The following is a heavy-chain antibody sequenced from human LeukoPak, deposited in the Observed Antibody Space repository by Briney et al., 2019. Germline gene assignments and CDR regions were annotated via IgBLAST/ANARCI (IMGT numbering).Heavy chain of an antibody. J-gene: IGHJ3*02. CDR2: IKQDGSEK. V-gene: IGHV3-7*03. CDR1: GFTFSSYW. D-gene: IGHD3-9*01. CDR3: ARVGVYYDILTGYRLDAFDI. Sequence: GGSLRLSCAASGFTFSSYWMSWVRQAPGKGLGWVANIKQDGSEKYYVDSVKGRFTISRDNAKNSLYLQMNSLRAEDTAVYYCARVGVYYDILTGYRLDAFDIWGQGTMVTVSS.